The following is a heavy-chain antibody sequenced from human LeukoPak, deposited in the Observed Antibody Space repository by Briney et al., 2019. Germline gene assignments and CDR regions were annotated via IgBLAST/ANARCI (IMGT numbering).Heavy chain of an antibody. Sequence: PGGSLRLSCAASGFTFSSYGMHWVRQAPGKGLEWVAFIQYDGSHKYYADSVKGRFTISRDNSKNTLYLQMNSLRAEDTAVYYCAKGRSMVRGGYAWFFDYWGQGTLVTVSS. CDR3: AKGRSMVRGGYAWFFDY. D-gene: IGHD3-10*01. CDR1: GFTFSSYG. J-gene: IGHJ4*02. V-gene: IGHV3-30*02. CDR2: IQYDGSHK.